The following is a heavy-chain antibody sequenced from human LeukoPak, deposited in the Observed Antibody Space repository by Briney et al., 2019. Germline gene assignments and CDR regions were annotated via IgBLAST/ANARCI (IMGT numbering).Heavy chain of an antibody. V-gene: IGHV4-31*03. CDR2: IYYSGST. D-gene: IGHD3-3*01. Sequence: SQTLSLTCTVSGGSISSGGYYWSWIRQHPGKGLEWIGYIYYSGSTYYNPSLKSRVTISVDTSKNQFSLKLSSVTAADTAVYYCARGNRETPYYDFWSGYYRDYYYYGMDVWGQGTTVTVSS. CDR3: ARGNRETPYYDFWSGYYRDYYYYGMDV. J-gene: IGHJ6*02. CDR1: GGSISSGGYY.